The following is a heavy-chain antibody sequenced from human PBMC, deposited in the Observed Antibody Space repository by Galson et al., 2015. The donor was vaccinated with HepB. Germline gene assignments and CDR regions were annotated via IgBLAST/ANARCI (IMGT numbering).Heavy chain of an antibody. CDR2: IIPTVGVA. Sequence: SVKVSCKAFGGTFSSNAISWVRQAPGQGLEWMGRIIPTVGVANCAQKFQGRVTITADKSASIAYMELSSLRSEDTAVYYCVREDPYWYFDLWGRGTLVTVSS. CDR1: GGTFSSNA. CDR3: VREDPYWYFDL. D-gene: IGHD3-16*01. V-gene: IGHV1-69*04. J-gene: IGHJ2*01.